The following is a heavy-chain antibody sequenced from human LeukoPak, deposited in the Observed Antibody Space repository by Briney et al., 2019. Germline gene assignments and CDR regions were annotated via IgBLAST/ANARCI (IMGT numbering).Heavy chain of an antibody. D-gene: IGHD6-13*01. CDR2: IYYSGST. Sequence: SETLSLTCTVSGGSISSYYWSWIRQPPGKGLEWIGYIYYSGSTNYNPSLKSRVTISVDTSKNQFSLKLSSVTAADTAVYYCARHWGIAAAGYSDYWGQGTLVTASS. CDR3: ARHWGIAAAGYSDY. CDR1: GGSISSYY. J-gene: IGHJ4*02. V-gene: IGHV4-59*08.